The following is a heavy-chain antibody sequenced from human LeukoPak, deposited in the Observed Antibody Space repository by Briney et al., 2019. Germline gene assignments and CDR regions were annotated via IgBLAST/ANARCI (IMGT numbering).Heavy chain of an antibody. CDR3: STDPRLLIY. CDR1: GFGFSDSY. J-gene: IGHJ4*01. CDR2: ISGSGSDM. Sequence: GGSLRLSCVVSGFGFSDSYMTWIRQTPGKGLEWLAYISGSGSDMYYADSVRGRFTISRDNAKNSLYLQMNSLRPDDTALYYCSTDPRLLIYWGHGTLVTVSS. D-gene: IGHD2-8*01. V-gene: IGHV3-11*01.